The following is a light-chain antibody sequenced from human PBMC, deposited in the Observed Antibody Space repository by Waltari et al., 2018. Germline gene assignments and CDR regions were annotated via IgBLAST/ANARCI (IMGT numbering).Light chain of an antibody. CDR1: SSAVGGYHY. CDR2: EVS. J-gene: IGLJ3*02. Sequence: QSALTQPPSASGAPGPSVPLPCTGTSSAVGGYHYVPWYQQHPGKAPKFIIYEVSKRPSGVPDRFSGSKSGNTASLTVSGLQAEDEADYYCSSYAGSNNLVFGGGTKVTVL. CDR3: SSYAGSNNLV. V-gene: IGLV2-8*01.